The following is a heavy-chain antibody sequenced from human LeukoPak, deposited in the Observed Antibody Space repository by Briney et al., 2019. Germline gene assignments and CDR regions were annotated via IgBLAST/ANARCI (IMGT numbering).Heavy chain of an antibody. CDR2: ISSSGSTI. CDR3: ARAPPKRGTPVYYFDY. CDR1: GFTFSSYE. Sequence: GGSLRLSCAASGFTFSSYEMNWVRQAPGKGLEWVSYISSSGSTIYYTDSVKGRFTISRDNAGNSLYLQMSGLRAEDTAVYYCARAPPKRGTPVYYFDYWGQGTLVTVSS. V-gene: IGHV3-48*03. J-gene: IGHJ4*02. D-gene: IGHD1-26*01.